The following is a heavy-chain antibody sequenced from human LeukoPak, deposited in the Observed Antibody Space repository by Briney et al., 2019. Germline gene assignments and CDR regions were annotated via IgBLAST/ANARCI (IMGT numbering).Heavy chain of an antibody. CDR3: ARHKGSSSWSHFDS. CDR2: IYHSGGT. CDR1: GGSISNFY. V-gene: IGHV4-59*08. Sequence: SETLSLTCTVSGGSISNFYWSWIRQPPGKGLEWLGCIYHSGGTNYNPSLKSRVTISVDTSKNQVSLQLYSVTAADTAVYYCARHKGSSSWSHFDSWGQGALVTVSS. D-gene: IGHD6-13*01. J-gene: IGHJ4*02.